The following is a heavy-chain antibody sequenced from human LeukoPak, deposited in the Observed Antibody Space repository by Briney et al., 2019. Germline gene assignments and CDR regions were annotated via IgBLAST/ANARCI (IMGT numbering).Heavy chain of an antibody. D-gene: IGHD6-19*01. J-gene: IGHJ4*02. V-gene: IGHV3-7*01. Sequence: GGSLRLSCAASGYTFRNHWMGWVRQAPGRGLEWVASINQDGSENYYVDSVKGRFTISRDNAKNSLYLQMNSLRAEDTAVYYCARDSSGWAFDYWGQGTRVTVSS. CDR2: INQDGSEN. CDR3: ARDSSGWAFDY. CDR1: GYTFRNHW.